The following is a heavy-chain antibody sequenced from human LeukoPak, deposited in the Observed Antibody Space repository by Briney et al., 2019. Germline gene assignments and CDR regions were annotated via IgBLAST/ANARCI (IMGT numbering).Heavy chain of an antibody. D-gene: IGHD3-3*01. CDR1: GGTFSSYT. Sequence: SVRVSCKASGGTFSSYTISWVRQAPGQGLEWMGRIIPILGIANYAQKFQGRVTITADKSTSTAYMELSSLRSEDTAVYSCASHPQSPQSADVGEWLLYLGFDYWGQGTLVTVSS. J-gene: IGHJ4*02. CDR3: ASHPQSPQSADVGEWLLYLGFDY. CDR2: IIPILGIA. V-gene: IGHV1-69*02.